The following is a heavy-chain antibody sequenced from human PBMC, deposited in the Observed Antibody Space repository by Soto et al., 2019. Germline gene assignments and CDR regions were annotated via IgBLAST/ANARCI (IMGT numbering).Heavy chain of an antibody. V-gene: IGHV3-48*02. CDR1: GFIISSST. D-gene: IGHD3-22*01. J-gene: IGHJ6*02. CDR2: ISYGSDTT. Sequence: PGGSLRLSCAASGFIISSSTMNWVRQAPGRGLEWLSDISYGSDTTHYADSVKGRFTVSRDTAKNSLYLQMNGLRDEDTAVYYCARYYYDSSGYDGMDVWGQETTVPV. CDR3: ARYYYDSSGYDGMDV.